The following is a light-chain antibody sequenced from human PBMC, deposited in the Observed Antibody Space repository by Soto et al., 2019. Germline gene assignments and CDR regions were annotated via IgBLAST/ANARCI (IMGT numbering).Light chain of an antibody. J-gene: IGKJ3*01. CDR3: QQSYSSPFT. Sequence: DIQMTQSPSSLSASVGERVTITCRASQSISSYLNWYQQKPGKAPNLLLYAASSLQSGVPSKFIGSGSGTDFTLTIISLQHEDYATYYCQQSYSSPFTFGPGTKVDIK. CDR2: AAS. V-gene: IGKV1-39*01. CDR1: QSISSY.